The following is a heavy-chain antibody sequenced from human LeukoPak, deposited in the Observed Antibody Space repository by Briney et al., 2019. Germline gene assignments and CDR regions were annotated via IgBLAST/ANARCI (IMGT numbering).Heavy chain of an antibody. Sequence: PGGSLRLSCAASGFTFSSYSMNWVRQAPGKGLEWVSSISSSSSYIYYADSVKGRFTISRDNAKNSLYLLMNSLRAEDTAVYYCARVYSTIFGVVRNWFDPWGQGTLVTVSS. CDR2: ISSSSSYI. CDR3: ARVYSTIFGVVRNWFDP. CDR1: GFTFSSYS. J-gene: IGHJ5*02. D-gene: IGHD3-3*01. V-gene: IGHV3-21*01.